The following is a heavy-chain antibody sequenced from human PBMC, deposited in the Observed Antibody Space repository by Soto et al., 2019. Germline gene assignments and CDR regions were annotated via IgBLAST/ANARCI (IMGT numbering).Heavy chain of an antibody. Sequence: QVQLVQSGAEVKKPGASVKVSCKASGYTFTGYYMHWVRQAPGQGLEWMGWINPNSGGTNYAQKFQGRVTMTRDTSISTAYMELSRLRSDDTAVYYCARDIGSSWYRGYYYYGMDVWDQGTTVTVSS. CDR2: INPNSGGT. D-gene: IGHD6-13*01. V-gene: IGHV1-2*02. CDR3: ARDIGSSWYRGYYYYGMDV. J-gene: IGHJ6*02. CDR1: GYTFTGYY.